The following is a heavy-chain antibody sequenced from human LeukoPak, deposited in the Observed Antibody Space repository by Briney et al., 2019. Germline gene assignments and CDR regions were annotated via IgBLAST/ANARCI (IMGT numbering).Heavy chain of an antibody. CDR1: GGSISSNNYF. Sequence: PSETLSLTCTVSGGSISSNNYFWGWIRQPPGKGLEWIGSIYYSGSTHYNPSLKSRVTISVDTSKNQISLNLSPVTAADTAVYYCGRLLGSGGPHDYWGQGTLVTVSS. CDR2: IYYSGST. CDR3: GRLLGSGGPHDY. D-gene: IGHD1-26*01. V-gene: IGHV4-39*01. J-gene: IGHJ4*02.